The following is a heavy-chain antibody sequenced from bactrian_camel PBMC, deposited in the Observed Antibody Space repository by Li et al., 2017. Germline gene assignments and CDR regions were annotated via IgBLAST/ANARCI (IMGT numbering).Heavy chain of an antibody. J-gene: IGHJ4*01. V-gene: IGHV3S54*01. Sequence: VQLVESGGGSVQAGGSLRLSCASSGWRYISNCMAWFRQAPGKEREGVAVIYTGGGSTYHVDYVDSVKGRFTISKDSAKNTLYLQMNNLKPEDTAMYYCGTNKYCRGSACCSSDFSHWGQGTQVTVS. D-gene: IGHD2*01. CDR2: IYTGGGST. CDR3: GTNKYCRGSACCSSDFSH. CDR1: GWRYISNC.